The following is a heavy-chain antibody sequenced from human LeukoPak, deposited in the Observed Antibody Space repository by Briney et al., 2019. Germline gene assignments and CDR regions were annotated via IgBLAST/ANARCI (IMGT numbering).Heavy chain of an antibody. CDR3: AKDSAVECEMASCFENFDY. CDR1: GFTFSSYS. J-gene: IGHJ4*02. V-gene: IGHV3-21*04. CDR2: ISSSSSYI. Sequence: GGSLRLSCAASGFTFSSYSMTWVRQAPGKGLEWVSSISSSSSYIYYADSVKGRFTISRDNAKNSLYLQMNSLRAEDTAVYYCAKDSAVECEMASCFENFDYWGQGTLVTVSS. D-gene: IGHD2-2*01.